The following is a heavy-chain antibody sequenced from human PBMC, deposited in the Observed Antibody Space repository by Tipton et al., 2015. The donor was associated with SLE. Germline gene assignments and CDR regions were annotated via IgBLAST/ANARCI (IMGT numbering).Heavy chain of an antibody. CDR2: ISSSSSTI. D-gene: IGHD2-15*01. J-gene: IGHJ4*02. CDR1: GFTFSSYS. Sequence: SLRLSCAASGFTFSSYSMNWVRQAPGKGLEWVSYISSSSSTIYYADSVKGRFTISRDNAKNSLYLQMNSLRAEDTAVYYCARDHGGYIDYWGKGTLVTVSS. CDR3: ARDHGGYIDY. V-gene: IGHV3-48*01.